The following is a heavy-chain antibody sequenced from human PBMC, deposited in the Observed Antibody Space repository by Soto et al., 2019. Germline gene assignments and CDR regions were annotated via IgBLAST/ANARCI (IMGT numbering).Heavy chain of an antibody. Sequence: APGQGLEWMGWISAYNGNTNYAQKLQGRVTMTTDTSTSTAYMELRSLRSDDTAVYYCARATVIGEAFDIWGQGTMVT. CDR3: ARATVIGEAFDI. V-gene: IGHV1-18*01. D-gene: IGHD1-26*01. J-gene: IGHJ3*02. CDR2: ISAYNGNT.